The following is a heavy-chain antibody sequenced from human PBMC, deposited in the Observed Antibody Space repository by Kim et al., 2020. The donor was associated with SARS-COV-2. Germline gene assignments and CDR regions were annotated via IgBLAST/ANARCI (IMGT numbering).Heavy chain of an antibody. Sequence: TYYPGSVKGRFTISRENAKNSLYLQMNSLRAGDTAVYYCARGTVGSAFDIWGQGTMVTVSS. D-gene: IGHD1-26*01. J-gene: IGHJ3*02. V-gene: IGHV3-13*01. CDR3: ARGTVGSAFDI. CDR2: T.